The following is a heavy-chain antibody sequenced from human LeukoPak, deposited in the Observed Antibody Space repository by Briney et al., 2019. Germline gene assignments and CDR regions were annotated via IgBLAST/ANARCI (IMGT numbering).Heavy chain of an antibody. CDR1: GFTFSGSA. CDR2: IKSKANSYAT. Sequence: GGSLKLSCAASGFTFSGSAMHWVRQASGKGLEWVGRIKSKANSYATAYAASVKGRFTISRDDSKNTAYLQMNSLKTEDTAVYYCAVGGRIYWGQGTLVTVSS. V-gene: IGHV3-73*01. CDR3: AVGGRIY. D-gene: IGHD3-16*01. J-gene: IGHJ4*02.